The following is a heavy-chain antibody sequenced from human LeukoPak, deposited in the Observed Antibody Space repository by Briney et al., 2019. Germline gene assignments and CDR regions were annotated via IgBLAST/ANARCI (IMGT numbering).Heavy chain of an antibody. CDR2: INPNSGNT. CDR1: GYTFTSYD. CDR3: ARGYDTSDY. V-gene: IGHV1-8*01. D-gene: IGHD3-22*01. Sequence: GASVKVSCKASGYTFTSYDIKWVRQATGQGPEWMGWINPNSGNTGYAKKFQGRVTMTRNTSISTAYMELSSLRSEDTAVYYCARGYDTSDYWGQGTLVNVSS. J-gene: IGHJ4*02.